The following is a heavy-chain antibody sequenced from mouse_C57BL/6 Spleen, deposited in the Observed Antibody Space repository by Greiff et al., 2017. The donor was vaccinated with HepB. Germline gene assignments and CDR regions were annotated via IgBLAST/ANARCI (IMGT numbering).Heavy chain of an antibody. Sequence: QVQLQQSGAELAKPGASVKLSCKASGYTFTSYWMHWVKQRPGQGLEWIGYINPSSGYTKYNQKFKDKATLTADKSSSTAYMQLSSLTYEDSAVYYCARRNYDYPYAMDYWGQGTSVTVSS. J-gene: IGHJ4*01. CDR1: GYTFTSYW. V-gene: IGHV1-7*01. D-gene: IGHD2-4*01. CDR2: INPSSGYT. CDR3: ARRNYDYPYAMDY.